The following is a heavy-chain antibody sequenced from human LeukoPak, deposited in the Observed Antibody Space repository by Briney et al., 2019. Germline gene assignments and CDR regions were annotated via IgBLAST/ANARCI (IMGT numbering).Heavy chain of an antibody. D-gene: IGHD2-15*01. CDR3: ARGYCSGGSCYPGDYYYYMDV. CDR1: GFTFSSYA. V-gene: IGHV3-23*01. J-gene: IGHJ6*03. Sequence: PGGSLRLSCAASGFTFSSYAMSWVRQAPGKGLEWVSAISGSGGSTYYADSVKGRFTISRDNSKNTLYLQMNSLRAEDTAVYYCARGYCSGGSCYPGDYYYYMDVWGKGTTVTVSS. CDR2: ISGSGGST.